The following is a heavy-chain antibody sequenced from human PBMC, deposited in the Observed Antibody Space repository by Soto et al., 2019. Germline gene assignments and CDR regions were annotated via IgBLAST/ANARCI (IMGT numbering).Heavy chain of an antibody. J-gene: IGHJ6*02. Sequence: GGSLRLSCAASGFTFSSYEMNWVRQAPGKGLEWVSYISSSGSTIYYADSVKGRFTISRDNAKNSLYLQMNSLRAEDTAVYYCAREVSSVLLAVGYGMDVWGQGTTVTVSS. CDR1: GFTFSSYE. D-gene: IGHD6-19*01. V-gene: IGHV3-48*03. CDR3: AREVSSVLLAVGYGMDV. CDR2: ISSSGSTI.